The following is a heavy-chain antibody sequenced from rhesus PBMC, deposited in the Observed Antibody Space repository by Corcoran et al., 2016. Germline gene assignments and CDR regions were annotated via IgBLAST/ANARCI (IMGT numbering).Heavy chain of an antibody. CDR1: GASISSNY. Sequence: QVQLQESGPGLVKPSETLPLTCAVSGASISSNYWSWIRQAPGKGLEWIGRIYGSGWDTDNNPAVKMLVTTSIDTSKSQFSLKLCSVTAADTAGYYWARGYVAATGTVFDYWGQGVLVTVSS. V-gene: IGHV4S2*01. J-gene: IGHJ4*01. CDR2: IYGSGWDT. CDR3: ARGYVAATGTVFDY. D-gene: IGHD6-31*01.